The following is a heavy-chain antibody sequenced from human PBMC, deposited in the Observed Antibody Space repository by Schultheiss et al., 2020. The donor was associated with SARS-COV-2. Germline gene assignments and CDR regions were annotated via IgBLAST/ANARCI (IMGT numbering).Heavy chain of an antibody. CDR2: ISYDGSNK. V-gene: IGHV3-30*03. CDR3: ARDLARYCGGDCYPFDY. D-gene: IGHD2-21*02. CDR1: GFTFSSYS. Sequence: GGSLRLSCAASGFTFSSYSMNWVRQAPGKGLEWVAVISYDGSNKYYADSVKGRFTISRDNSKNLLYLQMNSLRAEDTAVYYCARDLARYCGGDCYPFDYWGQGTLVTVSS. J-gene: IGHJ4*02.